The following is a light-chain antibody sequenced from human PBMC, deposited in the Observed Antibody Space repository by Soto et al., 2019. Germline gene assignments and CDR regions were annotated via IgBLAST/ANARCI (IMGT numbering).Light chain of an antibody. CDR3: HKYSSLATRCT. CDR2: SVS. J-gene: IGKJ1*01. Sequence: EIVVTQSPRTLSLSPGEKATLSYRARLGMWRSYLAWYQPKPRQVPRILIYSVSGRATCITDRFSGSGSGTDFTLTISRRVPDDFAVYYCHKYSSLATRCTLGQGSKV. V-gene: IGKV3-20*01. CDR1: LGMWRSY.